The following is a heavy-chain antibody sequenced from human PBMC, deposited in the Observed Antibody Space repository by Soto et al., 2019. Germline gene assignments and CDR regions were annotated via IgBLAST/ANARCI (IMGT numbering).Heavy chain of an antibody. CDR3: ARHRSSGWPEPPALDY. Sequence: QVQLVQSGPELKKPGASVKVSCKASGFTLITYGIDWVRQAPGQGLEWKGWIGANEGNTNFAQKLQGRVTLTTDTSTDPAYMELWSLRSDDTALYYCARHRSSGWPEPPALDYWGQGTLVTVAS. V-gene: IGHV1-18*01. CDR2: IGANEGNT. J-gene: IGHJ4*02. CDR1: GFTLITYG. D-gene: IGHD6-19*01.